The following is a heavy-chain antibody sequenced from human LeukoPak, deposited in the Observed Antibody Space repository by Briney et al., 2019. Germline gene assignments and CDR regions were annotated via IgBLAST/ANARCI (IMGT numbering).Heavy chain of an antibody. V-gene: IGHV4-39*07. CDR1: GGSISSSSYY. CDR3: AREGTYDFWSGYHANNWFDP. CDR2: IYYSGST. D-gene: IGHD3-3*01. Sequence: SETLSLTCTVSGGSISSSSYYWGWIRQPPGKGLEWIGSIYYSGSTYYNPSLKSRVTISVDTSKNQFSLKLSSVTAADTAVYYCAREGTYDFWSGYHANNWFDPWGQGTLVTVSS. J-gene: IGHJ5*02.